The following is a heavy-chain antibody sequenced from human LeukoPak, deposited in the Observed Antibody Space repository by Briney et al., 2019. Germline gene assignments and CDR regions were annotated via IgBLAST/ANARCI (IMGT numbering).Heavy chain of an antibody. V-gene: IGHV3-23*01. CDR1: GFTFGDYA. J-gene: IGHJ4*02. CDR3: VRDGDIVVVITFDY. CDR2: ISGSGGNT. Sequence: GGSLRLSCTASGFTFGDYAMSWVRQAPGKGLEWVSAISGSGGNTYYADSVEGRLTISRDNSKNTLYLQMDRMRVEDSAVYYCVRDGDIVVVITFDYWGQGNLVTVSS. D-gene: IGHD3-22*01.